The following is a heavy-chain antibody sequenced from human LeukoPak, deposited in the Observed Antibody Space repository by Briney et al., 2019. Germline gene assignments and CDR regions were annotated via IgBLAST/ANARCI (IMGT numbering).Heavy chain of an antibody. V-gene: IGHV3-15*01. D-gene: IGHD2-8*01. Sequence: GGSLRLSCAASGFTFSNAWMSWVRQAPGKGLEWVGRIKSKTDGGTTDYAAPVKGRFTISRDDSKNTLYLQMNSLKTEDTAVYYYTTDRFVQPYPFDYWGQGTLVTVSS. CDR3: TTDRFVQPYPFDY. CDR2: IKSKTDGGTT. J-gene: IGHJ4*02. CDR1: GFTFSNAW.